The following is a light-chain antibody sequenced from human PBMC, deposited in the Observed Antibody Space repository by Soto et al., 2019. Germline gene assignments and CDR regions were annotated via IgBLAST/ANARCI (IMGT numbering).Light chain of an antibody. CDR2: AAS. J-gene: IGKJ1*01. V-gene: IGKV1-17*01. CDR3: LQHNSYPQT. CDR1: QGIRDA. Sequence: DIQMTQSPSSLSASVGDRVTITCRASQGIRDALGWYQQKPGKAPKRLIYAASSLQSGVPSRFSGSGSGTGFTLTISSLQPEDFATYYCLQHNSYPQTFGQGTKVEIE.